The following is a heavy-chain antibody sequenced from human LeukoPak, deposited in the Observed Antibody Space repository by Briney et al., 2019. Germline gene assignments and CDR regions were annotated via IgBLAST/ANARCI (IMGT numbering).Heavy chain of an antibody. CDR2: IYGDEYT. CDR1: GFIFTGNW. Sequence: GGSLRLSCATSGFIFTGNWIHWVRQAPGQGPVWVSRIYGDEYTNYADSVKGRFTISRDSGTNTVYLQMSSLRAEDTAVYYCATSVITRFDNWGQGTLVTVSS. V-gene: IGHV3-74*01. CDR3: ATSVITRFDN. J-gene: IGHJ4*02. D-gene: IGHD3-16*01.